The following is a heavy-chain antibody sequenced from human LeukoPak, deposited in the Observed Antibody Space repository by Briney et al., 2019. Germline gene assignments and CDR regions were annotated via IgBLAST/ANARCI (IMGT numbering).Heavy chain of an antibody. CDR2: ISGSSSYT. CDR1: GFTFSDYY. CDR3: ARVTLYGESALDY. D-gene: IGHD4-17*01. V-gene: IGHV3-11*06. J-gene: IGHJ4*02. Sequence: PGGSLRLSSAASGFTFSDYYMSWIRQAPGKGLEWVSYISGSSSYTIYADSVKGRFTISRDNAKNSLYLQMNSLRAEDTAVYYCARVTLYGESALDYWGQGTLVTVSS.